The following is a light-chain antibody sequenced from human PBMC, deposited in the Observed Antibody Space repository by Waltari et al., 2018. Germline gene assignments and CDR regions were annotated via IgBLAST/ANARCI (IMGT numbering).Light chain of an antibody. J-gene: IGKJ2*03. CDR2: WAS. V-gene: IGKV4-1*01. Sequence: DIQMTQSPDSLAVSLGERATINCKSSQSVLYSPNNKNYLAWYQQKPGQPPKLLIYWASTRESGVPDRFSGSGSGTDFTLTISSLQSEDSAVYYCQQYSSWPPMSSFGQGTKLEIK. CDR3: QQYSSWPPMSS. CDR1: QSVLYSPNNKNY.